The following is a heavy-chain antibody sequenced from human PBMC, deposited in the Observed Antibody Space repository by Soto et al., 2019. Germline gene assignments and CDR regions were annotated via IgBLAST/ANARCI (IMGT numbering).Heavy chain of an antibody. J-gene: IGHJ3*02. D-gene: IGHD2-8*01. CDR1: GSTFSSYA. CDR3: AKDRVGGVPDAFDI. V-gene: IGHV3-23*01. Sequence: PGGSLRLSCAVSGSTFSSYAMSWVRQAPGKGLEWVSGISGSGGTTYYADSVKGRFTISRDNSKNTLFLQMNSLRAEDTALYYCAKDRVGGVPDAFDIWGQGTMVTVSS. CDR2: ISGSGGTT.